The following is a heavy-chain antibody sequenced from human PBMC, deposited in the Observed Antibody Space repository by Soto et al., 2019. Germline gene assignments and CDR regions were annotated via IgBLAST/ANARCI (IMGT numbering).Heavy chain of an antibody. Sequence: QVQLQESGPGLVKPSETLSLTCTVSGGSISSYYWSWIRQPPGKGLEWIGYIYYSGSTNYNPSLKSRVTISVDTSKNQCSLKLNSMTAADTDVYYCARHNYGSGSTYFDYWGQGTLVTVSS. J-gene: IGHJ4*02. V-gene: IGHV4-59*08. CDR2: IYYSGST. CDR3: ARHNYGSGSTYFDY. D-gene: IGHD3-10*01. CDR1: GGSISSYY.